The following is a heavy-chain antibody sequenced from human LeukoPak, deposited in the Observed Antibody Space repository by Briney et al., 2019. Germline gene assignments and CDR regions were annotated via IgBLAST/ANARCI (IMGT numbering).Heavy chain of an antibody. J-gene: IGHJ6*02. D-gene: IGHD3-16*01. CDR3: ARDLGRGAMDV. CDR1: TFTFSWSC. V-gene: IGHV3-7*05. CDR2: LKQDGGEK. Sequence: PGGSLRLSCAASTFTFSWSCLSWDRQAPGKGLEWVADLKQDGGEKYYVDSVKGRFTISRDNARNSLYLQMNSLRAEDTAVYYCARDLGRGAMDVWGQGTTVTVSS.